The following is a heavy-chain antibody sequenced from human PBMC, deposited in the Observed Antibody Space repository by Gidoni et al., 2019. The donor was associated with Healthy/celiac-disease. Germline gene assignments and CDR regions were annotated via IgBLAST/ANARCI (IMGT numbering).Heavy chain of an antibody. D-gene: IGHD6-19*01. Sequence: EVQLLESGGGLVQPGGSLRLSCAASGFPFSSYAMSLVRQAPGKGLEWVSAISGSGGSTYYADSVKGRFTISRDNSKNTLYLQMNSLRAEDTAVYYCAKSTRYSSGWDFDYWGQGTLVTVSS. CDR1: GFPFSSYA. CDR2: ISGSGGST. V-gene: IGHV3-23*01. CDR3: AKSTRYSSGWDFDY. J-gene: IGHJ4*02.